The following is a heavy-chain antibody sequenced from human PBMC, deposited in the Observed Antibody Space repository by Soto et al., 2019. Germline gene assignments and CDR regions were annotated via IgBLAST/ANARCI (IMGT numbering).Heavy chain of an antibody. D-gene: IGHD2-2*01. V-gene: IGHV1-18*01. J-gene: IGHJ4*02. Sequence: ASVKVSCTASGYTFTSYGISWVRQAPGQGLEWMGWISAYNGNTNYAQKLQGRVTMTTDTSTSTAYMELRSLRSDDTAVYYCARGRGYCSSTSCYSDYWGQGTLVTVSS. CDR1: GYTFTSYG. CDR3: ARGRGYCSSTSCYSDY. CDR2: ISAYNGNT.